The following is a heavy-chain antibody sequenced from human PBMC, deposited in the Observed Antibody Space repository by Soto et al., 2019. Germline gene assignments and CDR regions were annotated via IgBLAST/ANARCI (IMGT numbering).Heavy chain of an antibody. J-gene: IGHJ4*02. V-gene: IGHV1-24*01. D-gene: IGHD2-15*01. CDR3: ATDPFVYCSGGSCYSTRNY. CDR2: FDPEDGET. CDR1: GYTLTELS. Sequence: ASVKVSCKVSGYTLTELSMHWVRQAPGKGLEWMGGFDPEDGETIYAQKFQGRVTMTEDTSTDTAYMGLSSLRSEDTAVYYCATDPFVYCSGGSCYSTRNYWGQGTLVTVSS.